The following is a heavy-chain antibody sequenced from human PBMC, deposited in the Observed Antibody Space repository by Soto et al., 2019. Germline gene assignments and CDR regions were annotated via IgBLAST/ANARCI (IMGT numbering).Heavy chain of an antibody. D-gene: IGHD6-19*01. J-gene: IGHJ4*02. Sequence: SETLSLTCTVSGGSISNYYWSWIRQPPGKGLEWIGYIYYSGSTNYNPSLKSRVTISEDTSKNQFSLKVNSVTAADTAVYYCARGGWYGSGWYYFDYWGQGTLVTVSS. CDR2: IYYSGST. V-gene: IGHV4-59*01. CDR3: ARGGWYGSGWYYFDY. CDR1: GGSISNYY.